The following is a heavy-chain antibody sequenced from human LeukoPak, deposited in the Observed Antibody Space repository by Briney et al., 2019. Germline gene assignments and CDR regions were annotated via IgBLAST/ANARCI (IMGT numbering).Heavy chain of an antibody. V-gene: IGHV4-34*01. CDR2: INHSGYT. CDR3: TRMTTGHDY. Sequence: SETLSLTCAVSGVSFNDYYWSWVRQTPGKGLEWIGEINHSGYTNDSPSLKSRVALSIDTSRKQFSLNLRSVTVADTGIYYCTRMTTGHDYWGQGTLVTVSS. CDR1: GVSFNDYY. J-gene: IGHJ4*02. D-gene: IGHD4-17*01.